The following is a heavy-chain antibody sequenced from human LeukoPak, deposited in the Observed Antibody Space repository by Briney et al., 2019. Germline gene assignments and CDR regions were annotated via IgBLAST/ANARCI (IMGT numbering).Heavy chain of an antibody. D-gene: IGHD6-19*01. V-gene: IGHV3-23*01. Sequence: GGSLRLSCAASGFIFSSYAMSWVRQAPGKGLEWVSTISGSGGGTYYADSVKGRFTISRDNSKNTLYLQMNSLRAEDTAVYYCAKDRGSGYLDYWGQGTLVTVSS. CDR2: ISGSGGGT. CDR1: GFIFSSYA. CDR3: AKDRGSGYLDY. J-gene: IGHJ4*02.